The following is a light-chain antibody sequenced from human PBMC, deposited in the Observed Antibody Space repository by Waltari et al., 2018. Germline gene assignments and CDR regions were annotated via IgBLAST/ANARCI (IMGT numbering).Light chain of an antibody. Sequence: EIVLTQSPGTLSLSPGERATLSCRASQSVDKYLAWYQQNPGQAPRLIIYHTSTRATGITDRFSGSGFGTDCSRTISRLGPEDFADYYCQKYNSLPATFGQGTKVEVK. CDR3: QKYNSLPAT. V-gene: IGKV3-20*01. CDR2: HTS. CDR1: QSVDKY. J-gene: IGKJ1*01.